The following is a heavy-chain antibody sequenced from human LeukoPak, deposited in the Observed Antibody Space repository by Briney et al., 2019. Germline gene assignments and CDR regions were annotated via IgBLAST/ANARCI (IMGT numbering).Heavy chain of an antibody. CDR2: IYYSGST. Sequence: SETLSLTCTVSGGSISSYYWSWIRQPPGKGLEWIGYIYYSGSTNYNPSPKSRVTISVDTSKNQFSLKLSSVTAADTAVYYCARVGRLGMDVWGQGTTVTVSS. CDR1: GGSISSYY. D-gene: IGHD5/OR15-5a*01. V-gene: IGHV4-59*01. J-gene: IGHJ6*02. CDR3: ARVGRLGMDV.